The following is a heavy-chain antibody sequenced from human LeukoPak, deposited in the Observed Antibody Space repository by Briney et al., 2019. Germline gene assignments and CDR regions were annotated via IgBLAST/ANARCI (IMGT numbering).Heavy chain of an antibody. Sequence: SETLSLTCTVSGGPISSYYWSWIRQPPGKGLEWIGYIYYSGSTNYNPSLKSRVTISVDTSKNQFSLKLSSVTAADTAVYYCARQAYYYDSSGPSPFDYWGQGTLVTVSS. V-gene: IGHV4-59*08. CDR2: IYYSGST. D-gene: IGHD3-22*01. CDR3: ARQAYYYDSSGPSPFDY. CDR1: GGPISSYY. J-gene: IGHJ4*02.